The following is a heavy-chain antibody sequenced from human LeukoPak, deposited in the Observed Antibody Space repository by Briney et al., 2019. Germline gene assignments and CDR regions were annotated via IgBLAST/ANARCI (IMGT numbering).Heavy chain of an antibody. CDR2: INPNSGGT. V-gene: IGHV1-2*02. Sequence: ASVKVSCKASGYTFTGYYMHWVRQPPGQGLEWMGWINPNSGGTNYAQKFQGRVTMTRDTSISTAYMELSRLRSDDTAVYYCARDATEDSSSWSEVYYYYYYMDVWGKGTTVTISS. J-gene: IGHJ6*03. CDR3: ARDATEDSSSWSEVYYYYYYMDV. D-gene: IGHD6-13*01. CDR1: GYTFTGYY.